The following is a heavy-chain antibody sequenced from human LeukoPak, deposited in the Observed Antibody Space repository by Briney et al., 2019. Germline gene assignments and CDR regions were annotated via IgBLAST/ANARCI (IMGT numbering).Heavy chain of an antibody. D-gene: IGHD5-18*01. CDR1: GFAFSTYS. Sequence: GGSLRLSCAASGFAFSTYSMIWVRQPPGKGLECVSSISSASAYIYYADSLKGRFTISRDNAKNSLYLQTNSLRAEDTAVYYCARGGYSHGRYYYYMDVWGIGTAVTVSS. J-gene: IGHJ6*03. V-gene: IGHV3-21*06. CDR2: ISSASAYI. CDR3: ARGGYSHGRYYYYMDV.